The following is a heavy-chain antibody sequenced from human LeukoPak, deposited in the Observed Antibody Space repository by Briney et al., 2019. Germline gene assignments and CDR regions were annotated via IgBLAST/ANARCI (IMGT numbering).Heavy chain of an antibody. Sequence: QSGGSLRLSCAASGFTFSSYAMSWVRQAPGKGLEWVSAISGSGGSTYYADSVKGRFTISRDNSKNTLYLQMNSLRAEDTAVYYCAKGDSGRRGLFDYWGQGTLVTVSS. CDR2: ISGSGGST. V-gene: IGHV3-23*01. D-gene: IGHD5-12*01. CDR1: GFTFSSYA. J-gene: IGHJ4*02. CDR3: AKGDSGRRGLFDY.